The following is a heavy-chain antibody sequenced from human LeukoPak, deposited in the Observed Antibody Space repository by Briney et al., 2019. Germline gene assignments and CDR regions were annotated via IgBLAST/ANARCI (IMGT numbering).Heavy chain of an antibody. CDR2: LSGSGEST. CDR1: GFSFSSYG. D-gene: IGHD3-22*01. CDR3: AKDRTSYYYDSSGYYDY. V-gene: IGHV3-23*01. Sequence: GGSLRLSCAASGFSFSSYGMSWVRQAPGKGLEWVSGLSGSGESTYYADSVKGRFTISRDNSKNTLYLQMNSLRAEDTAVYYCAKDRTSYYYDSSGYYDYWGQGTLVTVSS. J-gene: IGHJ4*02.